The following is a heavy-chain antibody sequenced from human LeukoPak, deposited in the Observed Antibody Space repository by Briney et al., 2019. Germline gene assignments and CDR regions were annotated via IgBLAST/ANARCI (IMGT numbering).Heavy chain of an antibody. CDR2: IIPIVGTA. CDR3: ARVPTMVVTDDAFDI. D-gene: IGHD4-23*01. J-gene: IGHJ3*02. Sequence: GASVKDSCKASGGTLSSYATSCVRQAPGQGLECMGKIIPIVGTANYAQKFQGRVTTTRDESTSTACMEISSLRYQDTAVYYCARVPTMVVTDDAFDIWGQGTMVTVSS. V-gene: IGHV1-69*05. CDR1: GGTLSSYA.